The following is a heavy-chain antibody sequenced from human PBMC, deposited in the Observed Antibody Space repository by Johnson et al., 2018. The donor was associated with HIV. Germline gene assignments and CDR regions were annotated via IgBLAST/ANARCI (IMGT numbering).Heavy chain of an antibody. CDR3: ARDDSRDGKSFDI. J-gene: IGHJ3*02. CDR1: GFTFHDSY. V-gene: IGHV3-66*01. CDR2: IYSGGST. Sequence: MLLVESGGGLVKPGGSLRLSCAASGFTFHDSYMSWIRQAPGKGLEWVSIIYSGGSTYYADSVKGRFTISRDNSKNTLYLQMNSLRAEDTAVYYCARDDSRDGKSFDIWGQGTMVTVSS. D-gene: IGHD6-13*01.